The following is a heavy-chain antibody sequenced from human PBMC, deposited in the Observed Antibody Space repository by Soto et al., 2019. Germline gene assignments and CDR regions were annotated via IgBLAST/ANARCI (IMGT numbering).Heavy chain of an antibody. CDR2: IIPIFGTA. CDR3: ARDTTDRLAAARTRPYYYYGMGV. V-gene: IGHV1-69*12. Sequence: QVQLVQSGAEVKKPGSSVKVSCKASGGTFSSYAISWVRQAPGQGLEWMGGIIPIFGTANYAQKFQGRVTITADESTSTAYMELSSLRSEDTAVYYCARDTTDRLAAARTRPYYYYGMGVWGQGTTVTVSS. CDR1: GGTFSSYA. J-gene: IGHJ6*02. D-gene: IGHD6-13*01.